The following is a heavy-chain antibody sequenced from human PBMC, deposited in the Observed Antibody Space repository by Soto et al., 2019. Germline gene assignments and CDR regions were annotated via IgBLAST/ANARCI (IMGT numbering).Heavy chain of an antibody. D-gene: IGHD3-22*01. Sequence: SETLSLTCTVSGASVSSGSYYWSWIRQPPGKGLEWIGHIYYSGSNSYNPSLKSRVTISVDTSKNQFSLKLTSVTAAATAVYFCARRIDYYYSLPDSGQGTLVPVSS. J-gene: IGHJ4*02. V-gene: IGHV4-61*01. CDR2: IYYSGSN. CDR1: GASVSSGSYY. CDR3: ARRIDYYYSLPD.